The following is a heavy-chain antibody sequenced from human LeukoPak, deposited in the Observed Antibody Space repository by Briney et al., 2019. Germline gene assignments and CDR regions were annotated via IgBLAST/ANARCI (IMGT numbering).Heavy chain of an antibody. CDR3: AREWVTIFGVVNFYYFDY. J-gene: IGHJ4*02. Sequence: ASVKVSCKASGYTFTGYYTHWVRQAPGQGLEWMGWINPNSGGTNYAQKFQGRVTMTRDTSISTAYMELSRLRSDDTAVYYCAREWVTIFGVVNFYYFDYWGQGTLVTVSS. CDR1: GYTFTGYY. V-gene: IGHV1-2*02. CDR2: INPNSGGT. D-gene: IGHD3-3*01.